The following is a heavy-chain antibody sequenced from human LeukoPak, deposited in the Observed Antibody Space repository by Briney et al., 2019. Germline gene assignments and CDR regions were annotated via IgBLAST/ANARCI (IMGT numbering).Heavy chain of an antibody. CDR2: IYYSGTT. Sequence: PSETLSLTCTISGASIDSYYWSWIRQPPGKGLEWIGYIYYSGTTNYNPSLKRRVTISVDTSKTQFSLKLSSVTAADTAMYYCARRANYYDSSGYYYYYYYMDVWGKGTTVTISS. V-gene: IGHV4-59*12. CDR1: GASIDSYY. CDR3: ARRANYYDSSGYYYYYYYMDV. D-gene: IGHD3-22*01. J-gene: IGHJ6*03.